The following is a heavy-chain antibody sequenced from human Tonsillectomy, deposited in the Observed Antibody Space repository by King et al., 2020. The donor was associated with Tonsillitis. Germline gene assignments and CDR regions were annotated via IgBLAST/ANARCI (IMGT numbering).Heavy chain of an antibody. D-gene: IGHD3-10*01. V-gene: IGHV3-30*18. CDR3: AKAKDYGSGSYYEYYFDY. Sequence: VQLVESGGGVVQPGRSLRLSCAASGFTFSSYGMHWVRQAPGKGLEWVAVISYDGSNKYYADSVKGRFTIPRDNSKNTLYLQMNSLRAEDPGVYYCAKAKDYGSGSYYEYYFDYWGQGTLVTVSS. J-gene: IGHJ4*02. CDR2: ISYDGSNK. CDR1: GFTFSSYG.